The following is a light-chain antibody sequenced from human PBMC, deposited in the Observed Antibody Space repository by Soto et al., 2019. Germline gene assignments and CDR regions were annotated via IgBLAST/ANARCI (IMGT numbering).Light chain of an antibody. J-gene: IGKJ1*01. CDR2: GAS. V-gene: IGKV3-20*01. Sequence: EIVLTQSPGTLSLSPGERATFSCRASQSVRSSHLAWYHQKPGHAPRLLIYGASSTATGIPDRFSGSGSGTDFSLTISRLEPEDISVYSCEQFSSSPVKFGQGTKVEI. CDR3: EQFSSSPVK. CDR1: QSVRSSH.